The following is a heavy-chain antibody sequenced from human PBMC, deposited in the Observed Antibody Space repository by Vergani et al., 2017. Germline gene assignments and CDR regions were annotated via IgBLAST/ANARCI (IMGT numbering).Heavy chain of an antibody. CDR1: GFSLTTGGAG. CDR3: VHRLGYFDWDGAFDV. J-gene: IGHJ3*01. D-gene: IGHD3-9*01. Sequence: QITLRESGPTLVTPPQTLTLICTFSGFSLTTGGAGVGWIRQPPGRALEWLAFVYWNDDERYSPSLKSRVTITKDTSKNEVILTMATMDPVDTATYYCVHRLGYFDWDGAFDVWGPGTMVTVSS. V-gene: IGHV2-5*01. CDR2: VYWNDDE.